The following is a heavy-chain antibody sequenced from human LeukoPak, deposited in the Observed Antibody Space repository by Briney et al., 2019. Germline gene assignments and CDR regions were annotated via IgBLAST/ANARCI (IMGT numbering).Heavy chain of an antibody. Sequence: GGSLRLSCAASGFTFSSYGMHWVRQAPGRGLEWVAVISYDGSNKYYADSVKGRFTISRDNSKNTLYLQMNSLRAEDTAVYYCAKTSGSGYLFDYWGQGTLVTVSS. J-gene: IGHJ4*02. CDR1: GFTFSSYG. D-gene: IGHD3-22*01. CDR3: AKTSGSGYLFDY. V-gene: IGHV3-30*18. CDR2: ISYDGSNK.